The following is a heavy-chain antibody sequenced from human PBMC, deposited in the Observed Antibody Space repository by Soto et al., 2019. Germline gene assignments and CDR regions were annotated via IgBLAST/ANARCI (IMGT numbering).Heavy chain of an antibody. J-gene: IGHJ4*02. CDR2: IIPIFRSA. Sequence: ASVKVSCKASGGDFINYGISWVRQAPGQGLEWMGGIIPIFRSANYAQKLQGRVTIAADESTTTAYMELTTLTSEDTAVYYCARDRYYDGVGYHYESAYWGQGTLVTVS. CDR3: ARDRYYDGVGYHYESAY. V-gene: IGHV1-69*13. CDR1: GGDFINYG. D-gene: IGHD3-22*01.